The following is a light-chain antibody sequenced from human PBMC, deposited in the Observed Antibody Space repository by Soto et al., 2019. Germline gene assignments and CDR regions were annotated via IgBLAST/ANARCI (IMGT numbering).Light chain of an antibody. Sequence: EILLTQSPATLSLSPGERATLSCRASQSVSSYLAWYQQKPGLAPRLLIYDASNRATGIPARFSGSGSGTDFTLTISSLEPEDFAVYYCQQRSSWFTFGGGTKVEIK. CDR3: QQRSSWFT. V-gene: IGKV3-11*01. CDR1: QSVSSY. CDR2: DAS. J-gene: IGKJ4*01.